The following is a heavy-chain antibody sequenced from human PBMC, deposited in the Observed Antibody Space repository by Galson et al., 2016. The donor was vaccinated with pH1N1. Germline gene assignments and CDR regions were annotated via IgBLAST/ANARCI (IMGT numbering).Heavy chain of an antibody. CDR2: IRYDGSNK. CDR3: ARDVGGEVDFAFDI. V-gene: IGHV3-30*02. D-gene: IGHD3/OR15-3a*01. J-gene: IGHJ3*02. CDR1: GFTFSTYA. Sequence: SLKLSCAASGFTFSTYAMHWVRQAPGKGLEWVAFIRYDGSNKYYADSVKGRFTISRDNSKNTLYLQTTSLRAEDTAVYFCARDVGGEVDFAFDIWGQGTMVTVSS.